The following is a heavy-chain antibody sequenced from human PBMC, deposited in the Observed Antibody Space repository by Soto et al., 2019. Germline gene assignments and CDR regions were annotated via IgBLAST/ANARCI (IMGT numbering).Heavy chain of an antibody. Sequence: EVQLVESGGGLVKPGGSLRLSCAASGFTFSTYSMNWVRQAPGKGLEWVSYITSDSSNGHYADSVKGRFTISRDNAKNSLYLQMNTLRAEDTAVYYCARDLGVALATLTLDYWGQGTLVTVSS. CDR1: GFTFSTYS. CDR2: ITSDSSNG. V-gene: IGHV3-21*01. CDR3: ARDLGVALATLTLDY. J-gene: IGHJ4*02. D-gene: IGHD2-15*01.